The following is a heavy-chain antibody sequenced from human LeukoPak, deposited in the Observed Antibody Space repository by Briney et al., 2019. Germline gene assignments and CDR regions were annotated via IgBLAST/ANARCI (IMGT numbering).Heavy chain of an antibody. CDR2: MNPNSGNT. CDR3: ARGDRFGSYYYYMDV. Sequence: ASVKVSXKASGYTFTSYDINWMRQATGQGLEWIGWMNPNSGNTGYAQKFQGRVTITRNTSISTAYMELSSLRSEDTAVYYCARGDRFGSYYYYMDVWGKGTTVTVSS. D-gene: IGHD3-16*01. V-gene: IGHV1-8*03. CDR1: GYTFTSYD. J-gene: IGHJ6*03.